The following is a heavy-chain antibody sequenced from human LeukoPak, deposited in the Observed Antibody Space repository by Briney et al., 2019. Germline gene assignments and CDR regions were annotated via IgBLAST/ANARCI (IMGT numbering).Heavy chain of an antibody. J-gene: IGHJ4*02. CDR1: GYSLTNYY. CDR3: ARGAPTTRIGAGRFDY. D-gene: IGHD5-12*01. Sequence: ASVKVSCKAFGYSLTNYYVHWVRQAPGQGLEWMGEINPSGGSTSYAQKFQGRITVTMDTYTNTVYMDLSSLRSEDTATYYCARGAPTTRIGAGRFDYWGQGSLLTVAS. V-gene: IGHV1-46*01. CDR2: INPSGGST.